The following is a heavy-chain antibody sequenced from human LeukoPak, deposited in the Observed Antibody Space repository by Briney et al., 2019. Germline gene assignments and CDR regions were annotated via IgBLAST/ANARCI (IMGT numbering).Heavy chain of an antibody. Sequence: ASVKVSCKASGFTFTSSAMQWVRQARGQRLEWIVWIVVGSGNTNYAQKFQERVTITRDMSTSTAYMELSSLRSEDTAVYYCAAGPGGYSYGYDNWFDPWGQGTLVTVSS. J-gene: IGHJ5*02. V-gene: IGHV1-58*02. CDR3: AAGPGGYSYGYDNWFDP. CDR1: GFTFTSSA. CDR2: IVVGSGNT. D-gene: IGHD5-18*01.